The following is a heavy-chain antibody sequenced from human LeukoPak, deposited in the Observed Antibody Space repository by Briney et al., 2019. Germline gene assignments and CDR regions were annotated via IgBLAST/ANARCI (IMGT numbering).Heavy chain of an antibody. CDR3: ARGPTTTGRGDDYYYDSSGYYPY. V-gene: IGHV3-74*01. CDR1: GFTFSSYW. D-gene: IGHD3-22*01. J-gene: IGHJ4*02. Sequence: GGSLRLSCAASGFTFSSYWMHWVRHAPGKGLVWVSRINSDGSSTIYADSVKGRFTISRDNAKNTLYLQMNSLRAEDTAVYYCARGPTTTGRGDDYYYDSSGYYPYWGQGTLVTVSS. CDR2: INSDGSST.